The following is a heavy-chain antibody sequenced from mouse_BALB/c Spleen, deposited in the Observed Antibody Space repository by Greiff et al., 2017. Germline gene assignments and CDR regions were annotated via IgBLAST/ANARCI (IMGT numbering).Heavy chain of an antibody. V-gene: IGHV1-7*01. Sequence: QVQLQQSGAELAKPGASVKMSCKASGYTFTSYWMHWVKQRPGQGLEWIGYINPSTGYTEYNQKFKDKATLTADKSSSTAYMQLSSLTSEDSAVYYCASPITTVPYYFDYWGQGTTLTVSS. CDR1: GYTFTSYW. CDR2: INPSTGYT. J-gene: IGHJ2*01. D-gene: IGHD1-1*01. CDR3: ASPITTVPYYFDY.